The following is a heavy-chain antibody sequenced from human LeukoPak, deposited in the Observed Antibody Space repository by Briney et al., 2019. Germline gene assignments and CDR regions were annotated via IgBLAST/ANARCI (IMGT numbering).Heavy chain of an antibody. CDR2: ISYDGSNK. D-gene: IGHD6-13*01. J-gene: IGHJ1*01. CDR3: AKDTYSGSWLHEYFQH. V-gene: IGHV3-30*18. CDR1: GFTFSSYG. Sequence: RTGGSLRLSCAASGFTFSSYGMHWVRQAPGKGLEWVAVISYDGSNKYYADSVKGRFTISRDNSKNTLYLQMNSLRAEDTAVYYCAKDTYSGSWLHEYFQHWGQGTLVTVSS.